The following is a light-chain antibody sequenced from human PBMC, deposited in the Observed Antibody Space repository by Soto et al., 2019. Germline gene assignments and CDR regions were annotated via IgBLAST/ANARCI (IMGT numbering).Light chain of an antibody. V-gene: IGKV3D-20*02. CDR1: QSVSSTY. CDR3: QQRSNWPLT. CDR2: GAS. Sequence: EIVLTQSPGTLSLSPGERATLSCRSSQSVSSTYLAWCQQKPGQAPRLLIYGASNRATGVPARFSGSGSGTDFTLTISRLEPEDFAVYYCQQRSNWPLTFGGGTKVDIK. J-gene: IGKJ4*01.